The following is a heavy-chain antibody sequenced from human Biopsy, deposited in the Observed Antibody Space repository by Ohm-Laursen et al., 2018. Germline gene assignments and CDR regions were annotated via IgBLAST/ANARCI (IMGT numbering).Heavy chain of an antibody. CDR2: INHSGRT. CDR1: GESFNGYY. CDR3: ARDEGLLRAFDI. V-gene: IGHV4-34*01. J-gene: IGHJ3*02. Sequence: SDTLSLTCAVYGESFNGYYWSWIRQTPGKGLEWIGEINHSGRTNYNPSLKSRVSMSVDTSKNHFSLNLTSVTAADTAVYYCARDEGLLRAFDIWGQGTLGTVSS. D-gene: IGHD1-26*01.